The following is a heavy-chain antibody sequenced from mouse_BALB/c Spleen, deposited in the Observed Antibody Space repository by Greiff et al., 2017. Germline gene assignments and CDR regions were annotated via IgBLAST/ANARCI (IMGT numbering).Heavy chain of an antibody. CDR3: TRDDGNYYAMDY. CDR2: ISSGGSYT. V-gene: IGHV5-6-4*01. Sequence: EVQGVESGGGLVKPGGSLKLSCAASGFTFSSYTMSWVRQTPEKRLEWVATISSGGSYTYYPDSVKGRFTISRDNAKNTLYLQMSSLKSEDTAMYYCTRDDGNYYAMDYWGQGTSVTVSS. J-gene: IGHJ4*01. D-gene: IGHD2-1*01. CDR1: GFTFSSYT.